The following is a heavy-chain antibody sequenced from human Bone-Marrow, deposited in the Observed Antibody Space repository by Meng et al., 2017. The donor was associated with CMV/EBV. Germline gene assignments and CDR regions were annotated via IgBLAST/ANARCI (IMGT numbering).Heavy chain of an antibody. Sequence: ASVKVSCKASGYTFTSYGISWVRQAPGQGLEWMGWISAYNGNTNYAQKPQGRVTITTDTSTSTAYMELRSLRSDDTAVYYCARDAYGFGPLYYYYGMDVWGQGTTVTVSS. J-gene: IGHJ6*02. V-gene: IGHV1-18*01. D-gene: IGHD3-10*01. CDR1: GYTFTSYG. CDR2: ISAYNGNT. CDR3: ARDAYGFGPLYYYYGMDV.